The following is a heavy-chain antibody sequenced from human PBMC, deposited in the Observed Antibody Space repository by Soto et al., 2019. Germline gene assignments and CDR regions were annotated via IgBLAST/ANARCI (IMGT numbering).Heavy chain of an antibody. J-gene: IGHJ4*02. V-gene: IGHV3-21*06. CDR1: GFTYTRYS. CDR3: ARESEDLTSNFDY. CDR2: ISSTTNYI. Sequence: GGSLRLSCAASGFTYTRYSMNWVRQAPGKGLEWVSSISSTTNYIYYGDSMKGRFTVSRDNAKNSLYLEMNSLRAEDTAVYYCARESEDLTSNFDYWGQGTLVT.